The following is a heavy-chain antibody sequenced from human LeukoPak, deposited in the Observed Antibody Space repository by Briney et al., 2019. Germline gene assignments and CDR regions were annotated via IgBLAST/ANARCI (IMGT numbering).Heavy chain of an antibody. CDR3: ARDLGGSEYSSSFWFDP. Sequence: GASVKVSCKASGYTFTSYAMNWVRQAPGQGLEWMGWINTNTGNPTYAQGFTGRFVFSLDTSVSTAYLQISSLKAEDTAVYYCARDLGGSEYSSSFWFDPWGQGTLVTVSS. V-gene: IGHV7-4-1*02. CDR2: INTNTGNP. J-gene: IGHJ5*02. CDR1: GYTFTSYA. D-gene: IGHD6-6*01.